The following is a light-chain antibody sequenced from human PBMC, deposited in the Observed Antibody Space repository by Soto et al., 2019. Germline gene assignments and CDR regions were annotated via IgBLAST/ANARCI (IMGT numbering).Light chain of an antibody. J-gene: IGKJ1*01. CDR1: QSIVAN. Sequence: EIVMTQSPATLSVSPGERATLSCRASQSIVANLAWYQQRPGQAPRLLIYDASTRASGIPARFSGSGSGTEFTLTITSLQSEDFAVYYCQHYPTWTFGQGTKVEIK. V-gene: IGKV3-15*01. CDR2: DAS. CDR3: QHYPTWT.